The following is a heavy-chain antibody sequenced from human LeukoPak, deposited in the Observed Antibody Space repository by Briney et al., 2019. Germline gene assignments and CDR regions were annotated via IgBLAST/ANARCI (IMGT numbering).Heavy chain of an antibody. D-gene: IGHD6-13*01. J-gene: IGHJ5*02. CDR3: AAASAFSSSWRS. Sequence: GGSLRLSCAASGLTFSSYNMNWVRQAPGKGPEWVAYITASDTTKYYADSVKGRFTISRDNAKKSLFLQMNSLRDEDTAVYYCAAASAFSSSWRSWGQGTVVSVSS. CDR1: GLTFSSYN. CDR2: ITASDTTK. V-gene: IGHV3-48*02.